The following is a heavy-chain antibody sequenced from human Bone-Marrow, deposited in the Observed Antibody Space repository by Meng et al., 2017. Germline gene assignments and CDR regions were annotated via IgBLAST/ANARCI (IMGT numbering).Heavy chain of an antibody. Sequence: SVKVSCKASGGTFSSYAISWVRQAPGQGLEWMGGSIPIFGTANYAQKFQGRVTITADESTSTAYMELSSLRSEDTAVYYCAKERGGGVDTSFDYWGQGTLVTVSS. D-gene: IGHD3-10*01. CDR2: SIPIFGTA. CDR3: AKERGGGVDTSFDY. V-gene: IGHV1-69*01. J-gene: IGHJ4*02. CDR1: GGTFSSYA.